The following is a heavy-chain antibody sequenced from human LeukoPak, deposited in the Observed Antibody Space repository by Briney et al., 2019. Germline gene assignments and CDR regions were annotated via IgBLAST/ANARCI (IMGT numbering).Heavy chain of an antibody. CDR2: IYPDDSDT. V-gene: IGHV5-51*01. D-gene: IGHD5-24*01. CDR1: GYIFTNYW. J-gene: IGHJ4*02. Sequence: GDSLKLFCKGSGYIFTNYWIAWVRQMPGKGLECMGIIYPDDSDTRYSPSFQGQVNISAEKSISTAYLQWSSLKASDTAVYYCARPLGRDEGYNYFDNWGQGTLVTVSS. CDR3: ARPLGRDEGYNYFDN.